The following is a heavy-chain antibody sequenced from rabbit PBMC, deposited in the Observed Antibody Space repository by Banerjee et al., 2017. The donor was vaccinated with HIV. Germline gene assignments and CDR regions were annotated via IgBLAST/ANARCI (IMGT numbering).Heavy chain of an antibody. CDR1: GFSFSSSYG. CDR2: IATGDGRT. Sequence: QLLEESGGDLVKPGTSLTLTCTASGFSFSSSYGMCWVRQAPGKGPEWIACIATGDGRTYYATWAKGRFTISKTSSTTVTLQMTILTAADTATYFCARDRNSGWGPLNLWGQGTLVTV. V-gene: IGHV1S40*01. CDR3: ARDRNSGWGPLNL. J-gene: IGHJ4*01. D-gene: IGHD4-1*01.